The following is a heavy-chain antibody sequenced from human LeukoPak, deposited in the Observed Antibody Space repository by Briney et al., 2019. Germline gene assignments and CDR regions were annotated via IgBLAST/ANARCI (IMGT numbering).Heavy chain of an antibody. CDR3: ARGVNVVVPAAIDFDY. CDR2: INPSGCST. J-gene: IGHJ4*02. V-gene: IGHV1-46*03. CDR1: GYTFTSYY. D-gene: IGHD2-2*01. Sequence: ASVKVSCKASGYTFTSYYMHWVRQAPGQGLEGMGIINPSGCSTSYAQKFQGRVTMTRDTSTSTVYMELSSLRSEDTAVYYCARGVNVVVPAAIDFDYWGQGTLVTVSS.